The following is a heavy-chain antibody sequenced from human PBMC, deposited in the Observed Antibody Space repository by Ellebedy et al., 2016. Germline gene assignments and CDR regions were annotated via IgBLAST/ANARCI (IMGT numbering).Heavy chain of an antibody. Sequence: ETLSLXXAVYGESFSDYYWSWVRQAPGKGLEWIGHVKRKIDGETTDYAAPVKGRFTISRDDSKNMVFLQMDSLKAEDTAMYFCATGLHQFFDYWGQGTLVTVSS. J-gene: IGHJ4*02. CDR2: VKRKIDGETT. V-gene: IGHV3-15*01. D-gene: IGHD4-11*01. CDR3: ATGLHQFFDY. CDR1: GESFSDYY.